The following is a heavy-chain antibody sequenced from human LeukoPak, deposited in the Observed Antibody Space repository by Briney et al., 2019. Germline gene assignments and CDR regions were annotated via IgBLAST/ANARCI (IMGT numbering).Heavy chain of an antibody. CDR2: ISGSGGST. V-gene: IGHV3-23*01. CDR1: GFTFSSYG. J-gene: IGHJ4*02. D-gene: IGHD2-15*01. Sequence: GGSLRLSCAASGFTFSSYGMSWVRQAPGKGLEWVSAISGSGGSTYYADSAKGRFTISRDNSKNTLYLQMNSLRAEDTAVYYCAKPPYCSGGSCHHDYWGQGTLVTVSS. CDR3: AKPPYCSGGSCHHDY.